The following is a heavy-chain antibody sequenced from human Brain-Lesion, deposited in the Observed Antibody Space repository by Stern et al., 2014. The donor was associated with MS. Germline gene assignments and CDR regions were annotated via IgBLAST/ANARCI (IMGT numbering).Heavy chain of an antibody. Sequence: SGAEVKKTGSSVKVSCQASGNTFTNRYLHWVRQAPAQALEWMGWITPFTGNTNYAQNFQDRVTITMDRSMSTAYMDLSSLRSDDTAIYFCAEGGSYGFVYWGQGTLVTVSS. D-gene: IGHD4-17*01. CDR3: AEGGSYGFVY. V-gene: IGHV1-45*02. J-gene: IGHJ4*02. CDR1: GNTFTNRY. CDR2: ITPFTGNT.